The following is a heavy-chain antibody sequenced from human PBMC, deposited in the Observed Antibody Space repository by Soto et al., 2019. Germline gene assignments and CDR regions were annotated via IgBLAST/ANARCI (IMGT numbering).Heavy chain of an antibody. Sequence: QVQLVQSGAEVKQPGASVKVSCKASGYTFTSYAIHWVRQAPGQGLEWVGWINAGNGATKYSQNLQDRVTLTRDTSASTAYMELSRLKSEDTAVYYCARGVQFTNYWGQGTLVTVSS. CDR2: INAGNGAT. CDR1: GYTFTSYA. V-gene: IGHV1-3*01. J-gene: IGHJ4*02. CDR3: ARGVQFTNY.